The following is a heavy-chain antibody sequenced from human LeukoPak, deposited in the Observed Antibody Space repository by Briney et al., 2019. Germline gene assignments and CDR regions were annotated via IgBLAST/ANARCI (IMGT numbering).Heavy chain of an antibody. CDR1: GGSVSSGSYY. Sequence: PSETLSLTCTVSGGSVSSGSYYWSWIRQPPGKGLEWLGYIYYSGSTNYNPSLKSRVTISVDTSKNQFSLKLSSVTAADTAVYYCARDRDDSGWYYYGMDVWGQGTTVTVPS. CDR2: IYYSGST. J-gene: IGHJ6*02. V-gene: IGHV4-61*01. D-gene: IGHD6-19*01. CDR3: ARDRDDSGWYYYGMDV.